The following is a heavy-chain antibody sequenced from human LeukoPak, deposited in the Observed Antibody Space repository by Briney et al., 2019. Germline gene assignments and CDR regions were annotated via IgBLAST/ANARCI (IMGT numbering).Heavy chain of an antibody. CDR2: IYYSGST. J-gene: IGHJ3*02. CDR3: ATRRITMVRGVITNDAFDI. CDR1: GGSISSSSYY. Sequence: SETLSLTCTVSGGSISSSSYYWGWIRQPPGKGLGWIGSIYYSGSTYYNPSRKSRVTISVDTSKNQFSLKLSSVTAADTAVYYCATRRITMVRGVITNDAFDIWGQGTMVTVSS. V-gene: IGHV4-39*01. D-gene: IGHD3-10*01.